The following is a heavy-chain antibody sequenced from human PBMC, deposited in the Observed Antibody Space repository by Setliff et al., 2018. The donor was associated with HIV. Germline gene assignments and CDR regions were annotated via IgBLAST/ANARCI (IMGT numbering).Heavy chain of an antibody. J-gene: IGHJ4*02. CDR3: AKDDQRSGASDY. Sequence: GGSLRLSCAASGLTFSMYWMSWVRQTPGKGLEWLANIKEDGNDKYYVDSMKGRLTISRDNSKNTVYLQMNSLRAEDTAVYYCAKDDQRSGASDYWGQGTLVTVSS. CDR1: GLTFSMYW. D-gene: IGHD7-27*01. V-gene: IGHV3-7*01. CDR2: IKEDGNDK.